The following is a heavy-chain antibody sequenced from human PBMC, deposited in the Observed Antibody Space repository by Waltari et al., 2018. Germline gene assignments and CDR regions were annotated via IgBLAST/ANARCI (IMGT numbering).Heavy chain of an antibody. CDR3: ARWLSGVWYFDL. CDR1: GFLFSSSA. J-gene: IGHJ2*01. D-gene: IGHD5-18*01. Sequence: EVQLLESGGGLVQPGGSLRLSCAASGFLFSSSALRWVRQAPGKGLGRVSGISGSDERKNYEDSVKGRFNISRNNAKIALYRQRNSLRAVDTAVYYCARWLSGVWYFDLWGRGTLVTVSS. V-gene: IGHV3-23*01. CDR2: ISGSDERK.